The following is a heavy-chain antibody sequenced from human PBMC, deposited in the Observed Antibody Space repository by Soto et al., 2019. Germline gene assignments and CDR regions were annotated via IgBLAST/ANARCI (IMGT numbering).Heavy chain of an antibody. D-gene: IGHD3-16*01. CDR1: GFSLNTRDVG. Sequence: QITLNESGPALVKPTQTLTLTCTFSGFSLNTRDVGVGWIRQPPGKALEWLGVVDWDDDKTYRPSLKSRFTITKYAQQKHEVRRMTKMDAVGTSTYYCEHIRGGVAKFCGQRTLVTVSS. V-gene: IGHV2-5*02. CDR3: EHIRGGVAKF. CDR2: VDWDDDK. J-gene: IGHJ4*02.